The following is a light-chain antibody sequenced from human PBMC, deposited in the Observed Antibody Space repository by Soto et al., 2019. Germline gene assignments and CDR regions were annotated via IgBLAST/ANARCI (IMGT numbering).Light chain of an antibody. J-gene: IGLJ3*02. V-gene: IGLV2-8*01. CDR2: EVS. CDR3: SSYAGSNNWV. CDR1: SSDVGDYNY. Sequence: QSALTQPPSASGSPGQSVTISCTGTSSDVGDYNYVSWYQQHPGKAPKLIIYEVSQRPSGVPDRFSGSKSGNTASLTVSGLQVEDEADYYCSSYAGSNNWVFGGGTKVTVL.